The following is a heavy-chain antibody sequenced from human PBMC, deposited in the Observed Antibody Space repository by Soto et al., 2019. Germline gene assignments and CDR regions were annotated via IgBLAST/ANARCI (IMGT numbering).Heavy chain of an antibody. Sequence: PGGSLRLSCAASGFTFGSYGMHWVRQAPGKGLEWVALIWYDGSNTYYADSVKGRFTISRDNSKNTLYLQMNSLRAEDTAVYYCMNLYSYGSGSYYKWGQGTLVTVSS. V-gene: IGHV3-33*06. CDR2: IWYDGSNT. CDR1: GFTFGSYG. CDR3: MNLYSYGSGSYYK. D-gene: IGHD3-10*01. J-gene: IGHJ4*02.